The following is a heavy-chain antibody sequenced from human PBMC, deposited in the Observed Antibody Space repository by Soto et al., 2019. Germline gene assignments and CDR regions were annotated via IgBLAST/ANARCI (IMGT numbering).Heavy chain of an antibody. CDR1: GFTFGDYA. J-gene: IGHJ6*02. V-gene: IGHV3-49*03. CDR3: SRGSSSPGKYGMDV. D-gene: IGHD6-13*01. CDR2: IRGKPYGGTT. Sequence: GGSLRLSCTGSGFTFGDYAINWIRQAPGKGLEWVGLIRGKPYGGTTEYAASVKGRLTISRNDSKSIAYLQMNSLKTEDTAVYYCSRGSSSPGKYGMDVWGQGTAVTVSS.